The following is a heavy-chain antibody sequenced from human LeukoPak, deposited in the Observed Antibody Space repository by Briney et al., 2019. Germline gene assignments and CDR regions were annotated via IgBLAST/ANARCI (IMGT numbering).Heavy chain of an antibody. Sequence: GGSLRLSCAASGFTFSNYWMHWVRQAPGKGLVWVSRINTDGSSASYADSVKGRFTISRDNAKNTLYLQMNSLRAEDTAVYYCARDLRYCSSTSCYDPNFDYWGQGALVTVSS. CDR3: ARDLRYCSSTSCYDPNFDY. V-gene: IGHV3-74*01. CDR2: INTDGSSA. J-gene: IGHJ4*02. CDR1: GFTFSNYW. D-gene: IGHD2-2*01.